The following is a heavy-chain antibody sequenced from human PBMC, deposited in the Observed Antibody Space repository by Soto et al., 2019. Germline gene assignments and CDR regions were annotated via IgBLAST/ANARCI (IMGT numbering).Heavy chain of an antibody. CDR3: TRGVGSYSYYYFGMDV. CDR1: GFTFSTYA. D-gene: IGHD1-26*01. V-gene: IGHV3-30-3*01. CDR2: VSYDGDKK. Sequence: QEKLVQSGGGVVQPGKSLSLSCAASGFTFSTYAMHWVRLAPGKGLEWVAVVSYDGDKKYYGDSVRGRFTISRDNSKNALFLQMNGLTTEDTAVYYCTRGVGSYSYYYFGMDVWGQGTAVTVSS. J-gene: IGHJ6*02.